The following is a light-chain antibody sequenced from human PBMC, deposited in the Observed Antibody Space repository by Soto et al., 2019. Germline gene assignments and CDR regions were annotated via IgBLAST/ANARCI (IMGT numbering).Light chain of an antibody. V-gene: IGKV1-5*03. J-gene: IGKJ1*01. CDR3: HQAYSTPWT. Sequence: DIQMTQSPSTLSGSVGDRVTITCRASQTISSWLAWYQQKPGKAPKLLIYKASTLKSGVPSRFSGSGSGTEFTLTIRSLQPDDFATYHCHQAYSTPWTFGQGTKVEIK. CDR2: KAS. CDR1: QTISSW.